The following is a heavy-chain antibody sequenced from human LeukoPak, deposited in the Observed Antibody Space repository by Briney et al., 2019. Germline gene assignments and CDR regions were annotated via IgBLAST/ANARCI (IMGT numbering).Heavy chain of an antibody. D-gene: IGHD6-19*01. J-gene: IGHJ5*02. V-gene: IGHV1-2*02. CDR3: ARGSRIAVAGKGNWFDP. CDR2: INPNSGGT. Sequence: VASVKVSCKASGYIFTAYYMHWVRQAPEQGLEWMGWINPNSGGTNYGQKFQGRVTMTRDTSISTASMELTRLTSDDTAIYYCARGSRIAVAGKGNWFDPWGQGTLVTVSS. CDR1: GYIFTAYY.